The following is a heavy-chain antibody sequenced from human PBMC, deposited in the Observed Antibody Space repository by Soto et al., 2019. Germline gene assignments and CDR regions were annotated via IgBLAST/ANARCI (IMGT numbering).Heavy chain of an antibody. CDR1: GYTFTSYD. Sequence: QVQLVQSGAEVKKPGASVKVSCKASGYTFTSYDINWVRQATGQGLVWMGWMNPNSGNTGYAQQFQDRVTMTRNTSIRTAYMSLSRLRFEGTAVYYCAGGAPPCWYGASRGAWFGPWGQGTLVAVAS. CDR3: AGGAPPCWYGASRGAWFGP. J-gene: IGHJ5*02. D-gene: IGHD3-10*01. CDR2: MNPNSGNT. V-gene: IGHV1-8*01.